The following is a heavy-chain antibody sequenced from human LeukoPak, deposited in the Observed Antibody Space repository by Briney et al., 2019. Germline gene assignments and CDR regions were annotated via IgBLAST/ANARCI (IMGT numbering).Heavy chain of an antibody. CDR3: TTDLSPPVWWELRG. CDR2: IKSKTDGGTT. V-gene: IGHV3-15*01. J-gene: IGHJ4*02. D-gene: IGHD1-26*01. CDR1: GFTFSNAW. Sequence: PGGSLRLSCAASGFTFSNAWMSWVRQAPGKGLEWVGRIKSKTDGGTTDYAAPVKGRFTISRDDSKNTLYLQMNSLKTEDTAVYYCTTDLSPPVWWELRGWGQGTLVTVSS.